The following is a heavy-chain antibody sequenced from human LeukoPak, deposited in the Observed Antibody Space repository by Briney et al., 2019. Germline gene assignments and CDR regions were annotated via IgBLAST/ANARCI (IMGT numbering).Heavy chain of an antibody. V-gene: IGHV1-2*02. D-gene: IGHD6-6*01. CDR1: GYTFTVYY. CDR2: IAPRNGGT. CDR3: ARGLLGTSSSAGYFDS. J-gene: IGHJ4*02. Sequence: ASVKVSCKTSGYTFTVYYIHWMRQAPGQGLEWMGWIAPRNGGTNYAQRFQGRVSMTRDTSISTVYMELRSLISDDTAIYYCARGLLGTSSSAGYFDSWGQGTLVTVSS.